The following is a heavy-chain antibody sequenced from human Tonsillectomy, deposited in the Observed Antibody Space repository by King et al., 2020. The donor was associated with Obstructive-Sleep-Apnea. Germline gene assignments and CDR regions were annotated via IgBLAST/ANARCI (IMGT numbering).Heavy chain of an antibody. J-gene: IGHJ6*02. CDR1: GYTFTSYG. CDR3: ARDGYCSNGVCYTSGERVYYYYYGMDV. Sequence: QLVQSGAEVKKPGASVKVSCKASGYTFTSYGISWVRQAPGQGLEWMGWISAYNGNTNYAQKLQGRVTMTTDTSTSTAYMELRSLRSDDTAVYYCARDGYCSNGVCYTSGERVYYYYYGMDVWGQGTTVTVSS. D-gene: IGHD2-8*01. V-gene: IGHV1-18*04. CDR2: ISAYNGNT.